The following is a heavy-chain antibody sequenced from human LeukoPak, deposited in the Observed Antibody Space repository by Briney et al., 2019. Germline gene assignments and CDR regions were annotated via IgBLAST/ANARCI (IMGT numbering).Heavy chain of an antibody. CDR1: GFTFSSYS. Sequence: GGSLRLSCAASGFTFSSYSMNWVRQAPGKGLEWVSSISSSSSYIYYADSVKGRLTISRDNAKNSLYLQMNSLRAEDTAVYYCARDGITIFGVVIHAEYFQHWGQGTLVTVSS. CDR3: ARDGITIFGVVIHAEYFQH. V-gene: IGHV3-21*01. D-gene: IGHD3-3*01. CDR2: ISSSSSYI. J-gene: IGHJ1*01.